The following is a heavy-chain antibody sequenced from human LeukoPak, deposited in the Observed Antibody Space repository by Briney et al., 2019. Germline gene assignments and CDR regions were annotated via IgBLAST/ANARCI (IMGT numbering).Heavy chain of an antibody. D-gene: IGHD4-17*01. CDR3: AKVTYGDYWNDAFDT. J-gene: IGHJ3*02. V-gene: IGHV3-23*01. CDR1: GFTFSSYA. CDR2: ISGSGGST. Sequence: PGGSLRLSCAASGFTFSSYAMSWVRQAPGKGLEWVSAISGSGGSTYYADSVKGRFTISRDNSKNTLYLQMNSLRAEDTAVYYCAKVTYGDYWNDAFDTWGQGTMVTVSS.